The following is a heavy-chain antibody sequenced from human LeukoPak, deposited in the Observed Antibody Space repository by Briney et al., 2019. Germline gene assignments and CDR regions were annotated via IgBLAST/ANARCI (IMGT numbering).Heavy chain of an antibody. CDR1: GYTFTSYD. J-gene: IGHJ4*02. Sequence: ASVKVSCKASGYTFTSYDINWVRQATGQGLEWMGWISAYNGNTNYAQKLQGRVTMTTDTSTSTAYMELRSLRSDDTAVYYCARRHRANRNFDYWGQGTLVTVSS. CDR2: ISAYNGNT. V-gene: IGHV1-18*01. CDR3: ARRHRANRNFDY.